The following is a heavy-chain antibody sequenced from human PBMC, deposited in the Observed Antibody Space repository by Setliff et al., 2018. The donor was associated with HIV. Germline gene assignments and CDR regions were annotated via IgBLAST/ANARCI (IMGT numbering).Heavy chain of an antibody. CDR1: GYTFTGHF. V-gene: IGHV1-2*02. CDR3: ARDTAIGWYGESKMSDF. Sequence: GASVKVSCKTAGYTFTGHFIHWMRQAPGQGLEWMGWINPNSGATDYAWRFEDRVTMTSDTSIRTVYMELSSLRSDDTAVYYCARDTAIGWYGESKMSDFCGQGTLVTVSS. CDR2: INPNSGAT. J-gene: IGHJ4*02. D-gene: IGHD3-10*01.